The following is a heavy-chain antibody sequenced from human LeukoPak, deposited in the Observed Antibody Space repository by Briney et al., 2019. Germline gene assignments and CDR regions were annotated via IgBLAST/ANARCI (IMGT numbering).Heavy chain of an antibody. CDR1: GFTFSSYW. CDR3: AGSGWSFDAFDF. V-gene: IGHV4-59*08. CDR2: IHYSGST. D-gene: IGHD6-19*01. Sequence: PGGSLRLSCAASGFTFSSYWMSWVRQAPGKGLEWIGYIHYSGSTNYSPSLKSRVTISVDTSKNRFSLRLSSLTAADTAVYFCAGSGWSFDAFDFWGQGQWSPSLQ. J-gene: IGHJ3*01.